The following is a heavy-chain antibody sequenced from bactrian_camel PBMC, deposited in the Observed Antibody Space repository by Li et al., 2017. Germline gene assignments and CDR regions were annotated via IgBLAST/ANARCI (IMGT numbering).Heavy chain of an antibody. J-gene: IGHJ4*01. CDR1: GFSFSSYG. CDR2: INSGSGST. CDR3: AQVRAPPPWNGYDD. V-gene: IGHV3S40*01. Sequence: VQLVESGGGLVQPGGSLRLSCAASGFSFSSYGMSWVRQAPGKGLEWVPAINSGSGSTYYADSVKGRFTISRDNAKNTVYLQMNSLKSEDTALYYCAQVRAPPPWNGYDDWGQGTQVTVS.